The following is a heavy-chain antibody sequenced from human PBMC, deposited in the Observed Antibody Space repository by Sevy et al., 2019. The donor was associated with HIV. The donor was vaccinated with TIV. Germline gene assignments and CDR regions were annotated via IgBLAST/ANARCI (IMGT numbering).Heavy chain of an antibody. J-gene: IGHJ4*02. CDR2: ISDDSRYI. D-gene: IGHD3-3*01. V-gene: IGHV3-21*04. CDR1: GFTFRTYS. CDR3: ARDFTIFGVVSGIDY. Sequence: GGSLRLSCEASGFTFRTYSMNWVRQAPGKGLEWLSSISDDSRYIYYSDSVKGRFTISRANTKNLLYLQINNLRVEDTAIYYCARDFTIFGVVSGIDYWGQGNLVTVSS.